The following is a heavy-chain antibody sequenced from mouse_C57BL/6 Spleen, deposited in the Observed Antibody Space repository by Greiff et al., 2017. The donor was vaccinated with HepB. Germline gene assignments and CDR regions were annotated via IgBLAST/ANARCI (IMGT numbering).Heavy chain of an antibody. CDR1: GFSFNTYA. CDR3: VKDGSSYWYFDV. J-gene: IGHJ1*03. Sequence: VQLKESGGGLVQPKGSLKLSCAASGFSFNTYAMNWVRQAPGKGLEWVARIRSKSNNYATYYADSVKDRFTISRDDSESMLYLQMNNLKTEDTAMYYCVKDGSSYWYFDVWGTGTTVTVSS. V-gene: IGHV10-1*01. CDR2: IRSKSNNYAT. D-gene: IGHD1-1*01.